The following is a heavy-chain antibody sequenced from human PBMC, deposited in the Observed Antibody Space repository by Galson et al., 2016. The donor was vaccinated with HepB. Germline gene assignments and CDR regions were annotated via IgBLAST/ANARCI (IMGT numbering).Heavy chain of an antibody. V-gene: IGHV3-48*03. CDR3: ARGPVRLDDRLTGPPKNPDY. J-gene: IGHJ4*02. D-gene: IGHD3-9*01. Sequence: SLRLSCAASGFTFSRYEMNWVRQAPGKGLEWVSYISSSGTTIYYADSVKGRFTISRDNAKNSLYLQMNSLRAEDTAVYYCARGPVRLDDRLTGPPKNPDYWGQGTLVTVSS. CDR2: ISSSGTTI. CDR1: GFTFSRYE.